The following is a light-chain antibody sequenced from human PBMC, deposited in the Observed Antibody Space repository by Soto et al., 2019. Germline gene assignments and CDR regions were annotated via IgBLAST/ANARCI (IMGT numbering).Light chain of an antibody. V-gene: IGLV2-14*01. CDR1: SSDFGSYNF. CDR2: EVS. Sequence: QSVLTQPASVSGSPGQSITISCTGTSSDFGSYNFVSWYQQHPGKAPKLMIYEVSNRPSGVSNRFSGSESGNTASLTISGLQAEDEADYYCCSYRSTNTLYVFGTGTKLTVL. CDR3: CSYRSTNTLYV. J-gene: IGLJ1*01.